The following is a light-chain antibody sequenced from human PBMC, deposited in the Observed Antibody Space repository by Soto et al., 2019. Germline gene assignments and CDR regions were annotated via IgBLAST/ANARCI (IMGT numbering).Light chain of an antibody. CDR2: GAS. CDR3: QQYNTWLWT. Sequence: EVVMTQSPATLSVSPGERATLSCRASQSVNANLARYQQKPGQAPRLLIHGASNRATGIPARFSGSGFGTGFIXXIXIXXSEDCAVYYCQQYNTWLWTFGQGTKVEI. J-gene: IGKJ1*01. V-gene: IGKV3-15*01. CDR1: QSVNAN.